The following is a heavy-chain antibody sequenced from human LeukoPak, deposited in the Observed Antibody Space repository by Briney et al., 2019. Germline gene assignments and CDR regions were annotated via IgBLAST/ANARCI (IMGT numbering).Heavy chain of an antibody. CDR2: VNPNSGNT. CDR1: GYTFTSYD. CDR3: ARRSDDYDSSAYYH. V-gene: IGHV1-8*01. J-gene: IGHJ4*02. D-gene: IGHD3-22*01. Sequence: ASVKVSCKTSGYTFTSYDLNWVRQATGQGLEWMGWVNPNSGNTGYAQKFQGRVTMTMDPSISTAYMELSSLRSEDTAVHYCARRSDDYDSSAYYHWGQGTLVTVSS.